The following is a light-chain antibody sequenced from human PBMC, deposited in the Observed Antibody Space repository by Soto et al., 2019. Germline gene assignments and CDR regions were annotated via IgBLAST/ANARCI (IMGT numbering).Light chain of an antibody. Sequence: QSALTQPASVSGSPGQSITISCSGASSGFGGYNYVSWYQHHPGKAPQLLIYEVTNRPSGVSNRFSGSHSGNTASLTISGLQADDEAIYYCCSYIGTTTLRMFGGGTQLTVL. J-gene: IGLJ3*02. CDR1: SSGFGGYNY. CDR3: CSYIGTTTLRM. CDR2: EVT. V-gene: IGLV2-14*01.